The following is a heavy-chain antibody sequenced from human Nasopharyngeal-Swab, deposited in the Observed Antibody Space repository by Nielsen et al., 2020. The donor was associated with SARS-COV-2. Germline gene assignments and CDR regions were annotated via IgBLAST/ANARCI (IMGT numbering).Heavy chain of an antibody. CDR2: IYWDDDK. V-gene: IGHV2-5*02. D-gene: IGHD6-13*01. J-gene: IGHJ6*02. Sequence: SGPTLVKPTQTLTLTCTFSGFSLSTSGVGVGWIRQPPGKALEWHALIYWDDDKRYSPSLKSRLTITKDTSKNQVVLTMTNMDPVDTATYYCAHSKQLGYYYYYGMDVWGQGTTVTVSS. CDR3: AHSKQLGYYYYYGMDV. CDR1: GFSLSTSGVG.